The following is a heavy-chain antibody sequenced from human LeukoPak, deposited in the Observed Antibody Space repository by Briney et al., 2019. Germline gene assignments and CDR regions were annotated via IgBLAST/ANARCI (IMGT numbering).Heavy chain of an antibody. J-gene: IGHJ6*03. D-gene: IGHD5-18*01. CDR2: TYSGGST. CDR3: AREGYSYGSPLDYYYMDV. CDR1: GFTVSSNQ. V-gene: IGHV3-66*02. Sequence: GGSLRLSCATSGFTVSSNQMSWVRQAPGKGLEWVSVTYSGGSTYYADSVKGRFTISRDNSKNTLYLQMNSLRAEDTAVYYCAREGYSYGSPLDYYYMDVWGKGTTVTVSS.